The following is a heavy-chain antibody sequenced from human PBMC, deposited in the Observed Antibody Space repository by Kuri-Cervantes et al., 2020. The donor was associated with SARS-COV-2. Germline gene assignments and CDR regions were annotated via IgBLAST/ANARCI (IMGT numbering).Heavy chain of an antibody. Sequence: SVKVSCKASGFTFTSSAMQWVRQARGQRLEWIGWIVVGSGNTNYAQKFQERVTITRDMSTSTAYMELSSLRSEDTAVYYCAAPITGTTDYYYCYGMDVWGQGTTVTVSS. J-gene: IGHJ6*02. CDR3: AAPITGTTDYYYCYGMDV. CDR1: GFTFTSSA. D-gene: IGHD1-7*01. CDR2: IVVGSGNT. V-gene: IGHV1-58*02.